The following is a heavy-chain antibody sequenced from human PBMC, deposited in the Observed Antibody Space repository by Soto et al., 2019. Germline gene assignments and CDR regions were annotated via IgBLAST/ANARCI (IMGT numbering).Heavy chain of an antibody. J-gene: IGHJ4*02. D-gene: IGHD1-26*01. CDR2: ISGSSDYI. Sequence: EVQLVESGGGQVKPGGSLRLACAASGFPFSSQSMLWVRQAPGKGLEWVSSISGSSDYIFYADSVKGRFTIFRDNAKNSLFLQMNSLRAEDTAMYYCARRGITLVGAATRPLDYWGQGNLVTVSS. CDR3: ARRGITLVGAATRPLDY. V-gene: IGHV3-21*01. CDR1: GFPFSSQS.